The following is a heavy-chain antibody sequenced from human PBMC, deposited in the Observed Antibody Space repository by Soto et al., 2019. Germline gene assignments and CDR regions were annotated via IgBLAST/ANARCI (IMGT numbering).Heavy chain of an antibody. CDR1: GGSINSGDYY. D-gene: IGHD3-10*01. CDR2: IVHSGST. V-gene: IGHV4-30-4*01. CDR3: ARDRYYGSGTYYNFYSGMDV. J-gene: IGHJ6*02. Sequence: ASETLSLTCTVSGGSINSGDYYWTWVRQPPGKGLEWIGNIVHSGSTYYTPSLQSRVTISLDTSKNHFSLKLSSVTPADTAVYYCARDRYYGSGTYYNFYSGMDVWGQGTTVTVSS.